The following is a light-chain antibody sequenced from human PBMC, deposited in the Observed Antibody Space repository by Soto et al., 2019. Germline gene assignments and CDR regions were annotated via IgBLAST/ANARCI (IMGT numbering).Light chain of an antibody. CDR2: DVS. CDR1: NNDVGGYES. Sequence: QSVLTQPASVSGSPGQSITLSCTGTNNDVGGYESVSWYQQHAGRAPRLIIYDVSNRPSGVSGRFSGSKFGNTASLTISGLQAEDEADYYCSSYTSNSLYVSGTGTKLTVL. J-gene: IGLJ1*01. CDR3: SSYTSNSLYV. V-gene: IGLV2-14*01.